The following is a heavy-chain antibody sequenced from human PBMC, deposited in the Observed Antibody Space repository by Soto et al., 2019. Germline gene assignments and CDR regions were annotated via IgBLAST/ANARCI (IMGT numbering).Heavy chain of an antibody. CDR3: ARDRAPALYYYYDSSADDAFDI. CDR1: CGSISGSNW. V-gene: IGHV4-4*02. D-gene: IGHD3-22*01. CDR2: IYHSGST. J-gene: IGHJ3*02. Sequence: LSLTSAVSCGSISGSNWWSLVREPPGKGLEWIGEIYHSGSTNYNPSVKSRVTISVDKSKNQFSLKLSSVTAADTAVYYCARDRAPALYYYYDSSADDAFDIWGQGTMFTVSS.